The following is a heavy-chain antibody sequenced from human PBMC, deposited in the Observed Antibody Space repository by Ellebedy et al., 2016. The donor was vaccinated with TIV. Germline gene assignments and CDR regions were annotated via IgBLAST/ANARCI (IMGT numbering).Heavy chain of an antibody. Sequence: SETLSLTXAVSGGSISSSSYYWGWIRQPPGKGLEWIGSIYYSGSTYYNPSLKSRVTISVDTSKNQFSLKLSSVTAADTAVYYCARSRTFDYWGQGTLVTVSS. D-gene: IGHD2-8*01. V-gene: IGHV4-39*01. CDR2: IYYSGST. CDR1: GGSISSSSYY. CDR3: ARSRTFDY. J-gene: IGHJ4*02.